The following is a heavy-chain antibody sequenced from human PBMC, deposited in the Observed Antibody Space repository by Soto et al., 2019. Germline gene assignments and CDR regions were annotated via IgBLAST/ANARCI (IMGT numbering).Heavy chain of an antibody. J-gene: IGHJ6*02. Sequence: VESLKISCKGSGYSFTSYWISCFLQMPGKGLEWMGRIDPSDSYTNYSPSFQGHVTISADKSISTAYLQWSSLKASDTAMYYCARHFAWSAQYGMDVWGQGTTVTVSS. D-gene: IGHD3-3*01. CDR3: ARHFAWSAQYGMDV. CDR2: IDPSDSYT. CDR1: GYSFTSYW. V-gene: IGHV5-10-1*01.